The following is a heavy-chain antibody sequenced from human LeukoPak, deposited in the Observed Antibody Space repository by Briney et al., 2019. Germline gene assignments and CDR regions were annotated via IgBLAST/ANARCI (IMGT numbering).Heavy chain of an antibody. Sequence: SETLSVTCTVSGGSISGNYRNWIRPPAGKGLEWIGRMYPSGSTNYNPSLNSRVTMSVATSKHQFSLKLSSMTAADSAVYYCARDRHGSNWYRHLWGRSTPVTVSS. CDR2: MYPSGST. CDR3: ARDRHGSNWYRHL. D-gene: IGHD5-24*01. J-gene: IGHJ2*01. CDR1: GGSISGNY. V-gene: IGHV4-4*07.